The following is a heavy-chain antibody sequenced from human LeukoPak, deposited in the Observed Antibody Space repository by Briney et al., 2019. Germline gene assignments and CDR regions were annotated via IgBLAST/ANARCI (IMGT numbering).Heavy chain of an antibody. CDR1: GGTFSSYA. Sequence: ASVKVSCKASGGTFSSYAISWVRQAPGQGLEWMGGIIPIFGTANYAQKFQGRVTITADESTSTAYMELSSLRSEDTAVYYCAGARTTGTTFPFDNWGEGALVTVSS. V-gene: IGHV1-69*13. J-gene: IGHJ4*02. CDR2: IIPIFGTA. CDR3: AGARTTGTTFPFDN. D-gene: IGHD1-7*01.